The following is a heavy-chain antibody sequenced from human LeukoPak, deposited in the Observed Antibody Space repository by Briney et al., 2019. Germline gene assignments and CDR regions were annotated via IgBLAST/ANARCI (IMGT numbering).Heavy chain of an antibody. J-gene: IGHJ4*02. CDR3: AKGSWLDY. CDR2: IGGSDDST. V-gene: IGHV3-23*01. Sequence: GGSLRLSCTASGFTFSSRAMGWVRQAPGKGLEWVSVIGGSDDSTYYADSVQGRFTISRDNSKNTLYLQMNTLRAEDTAVYYCAKGSWLDYWGQGTLVTVSS. D-gene: IGHD3-10*01. CDR1: GFTFSSRA.